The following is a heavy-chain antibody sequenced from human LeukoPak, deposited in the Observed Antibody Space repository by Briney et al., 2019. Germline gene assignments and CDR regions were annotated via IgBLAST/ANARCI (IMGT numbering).Heavy chain of an antibody. CDR3: ANSRRKMSYSSSWLHEY. CDR2: ISGSGGST. Sequence: GGSLRLSCAASGFTFSSYAMSWVRQAPGKGLEWVSAISGSGGSTYYADSVKGRFTISRDNSKNTLYLQMNSLRAEDTAVYYCANSRRKMSYSSSWLHEYWGQGTLVTVSS. D-gene: IGHD6-13*01. V-gene: IGHV3-23*01. CDR1: GFTFSSYA. J-gene: IGHJ4*02.